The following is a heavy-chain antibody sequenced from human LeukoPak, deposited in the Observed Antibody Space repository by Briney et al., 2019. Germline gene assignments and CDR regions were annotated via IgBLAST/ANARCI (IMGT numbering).Heavy chain of an antibody. CDR1: GFTFRTYS. V-gene: IGHV3-48*02. CDR2: ISSSSSTI. CDR3: AREHDCGGDCYWVLDC. Sequence: PGGSLRLSCAASGFTFRTYSMNWGRQAPGKGLEWVSYISSSSSTIQYADSVKGRFTISRDNAKNSLYLQMTSLRDEDTAVYYCAREHDCGGDCYWVLDCWGQGTLVTVSS. J-gene: IGHJ4*02. D-gene: IGHD2-21*02.